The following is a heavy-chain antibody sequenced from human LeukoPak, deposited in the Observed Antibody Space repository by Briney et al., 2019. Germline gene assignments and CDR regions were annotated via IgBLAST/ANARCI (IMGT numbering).Heavy chain of an antibody. Sequence: PSETLSLTCAVSGYSISSGYYWGWIRQPPGKGLGWIGSIYHSGSTYYNPSLKSRVTRSVDTSKNKFSLKLSSVTAADTAVYYCARHGQYCSSGSCYVNYYYYMDVWGKGTTVTVSS. CDR2: IYHSGST. CDR1: GYSISSGYY. CDR3: ARHGQYCSSGSCYVNYYYYMDV. J-gene: IGHJ6*03. V-gene: IGHV4-38-2*01. D-gene: IGHD2-15*01.